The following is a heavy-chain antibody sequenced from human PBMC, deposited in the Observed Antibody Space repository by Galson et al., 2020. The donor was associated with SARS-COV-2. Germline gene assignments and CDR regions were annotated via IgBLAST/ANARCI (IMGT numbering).Heavy chain of an antibody. CDR2: IYWNDDK. Sequence: VSGPTLVKPTQTLTLTCTFSGFSLSTSGVGVGWIRQPPGKALEWLALIYWNDDKRYSPSLKSRLTITKDTSKNQVVLTMTNMDPVDTATYYCAHSEGGLWFGEFSDAFDIWGQGTMVTVSS. CDR3: AHSEGGLWFGEFSDAFDI. D-gene: IGHD3-10*01. J-gene: IGHJ3*02. CDR1: GFSLSTSGVG. V-gene: IGHV2-5*01.